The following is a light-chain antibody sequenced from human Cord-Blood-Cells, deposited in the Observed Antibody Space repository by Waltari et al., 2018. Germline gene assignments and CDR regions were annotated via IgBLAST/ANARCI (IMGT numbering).Light chain of an antibody. CDR3: QQYDNLPLT. CDR1: QDISNY. Sequence: DIQLTQSPSSLSASLGARATITCQASQDISNYLNWYQQKPGKAPKLLIYDASNLETGVPSRFSGSGSGTDFTFTISSLQPEDIATYYCQQYDNLPLTFGGGTKVEIK. J-gene: IGKJ4*01. V-gene: IGKV1-33*01. CDR2: DAS.